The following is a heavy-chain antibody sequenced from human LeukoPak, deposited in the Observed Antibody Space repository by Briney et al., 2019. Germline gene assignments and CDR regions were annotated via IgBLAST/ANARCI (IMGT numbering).Heavy chain of an antibody. V-gene: IGHV4-59*12. D-gene: IGHD6-19*01. Sequence: PSETLSLTCTVSGGSISSYYWSWIRQPPGKGLEWIGYIYYSGSTNYNPSLKSRVTISVDTSKNQFSLKLSSVTAADTAVYYCARGGYSSGWYHGYWGQGTLVTVSS. J-gene: IGHJ4*02. CDR1: GGSISSYY. CDR2: IYYSGST. CDR3: ARGGYSSGWYHGY.